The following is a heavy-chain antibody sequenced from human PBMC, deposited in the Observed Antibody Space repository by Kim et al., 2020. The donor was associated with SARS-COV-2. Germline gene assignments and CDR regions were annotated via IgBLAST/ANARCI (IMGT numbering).Heavy chain of an antibody. CDR1: GGTFSSYA. CDR2: IIPIFGTA. CDR3: AITELVRGYYYYGMDV. V-gene: IGHV1-69*13. J-gene: IGHJ6*02. D-gene: IGHD6-13*01. Sequence: SVKVSCKASGGTFSSYAISWVRQAPGQGLEWMGGIIPIFGTANYAQKFQGRVTITADESTSTAYMELSSLRSEDTAVYYCAITELVRGYYYYGMDVWGQGTTVTVSS.